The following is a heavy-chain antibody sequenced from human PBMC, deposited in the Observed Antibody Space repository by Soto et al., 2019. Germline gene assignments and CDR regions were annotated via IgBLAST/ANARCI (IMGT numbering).Heavy chain of an antibody. D-gene: IGHD2-21*01. CDR2: MTHDGGSA. V-gene: IGHV3-30*05. J-gene: IGHJ4*02. CDR3: ASIADY. CDR1: GFSLTAFG. Sequence: QVQLVQSGGGVVQPGRTLRLSCAAAGFSLTAFGMQWVRQPTGKGLQWVARMTHDGGSAFYADSVKGRFTVSRDTSKNTLCLQMNSLISEDKAIYSRASIADYWGQGTLVTVSS.